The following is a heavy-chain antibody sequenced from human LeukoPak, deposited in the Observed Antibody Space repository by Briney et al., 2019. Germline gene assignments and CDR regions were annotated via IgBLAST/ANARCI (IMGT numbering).Heavy chain of an antibody. J-gene: IGHJ6*02. CDR1: GGSINSYY. V-gene: IGHV4-59*01. CDR2: IDYSVTT. D-gene: IGHD3-3*01. CDR3: ARNPRSGYFPHYHYYGMDV. Sequence: SETLSLMCTVSGGSINSYYWSWIRQPAGGGLEWIGYIDYSVTTNYNPSLKSRFTISVDTSKNPFSLTLSSVTAADTAVYYCARNPRSGYFPHYHYYGMDVWGQGTTVTVSS.